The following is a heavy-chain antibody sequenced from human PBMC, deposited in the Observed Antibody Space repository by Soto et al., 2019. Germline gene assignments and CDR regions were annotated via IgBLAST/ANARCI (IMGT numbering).Heavy chain of an antibody. D-gene: IGHD3-22*01. CDR1: GFIFDNYA. Sequence: EVKLLESGGGLVPPGASARLSCITSGFIFDNYAMSWVRQSPGRGLEWVAAISGSGQATYYTQSVQGRFIISRDKSKKTVFLQMHNLRAEDTAVYYCAKGRYFDSSGGCANYWGLGTLVTVSS. CDR3: AKGRYFDSSGGCANY. CDR2: ISGSGQAT. V-gene: IGHV3-23*01. J-gene: IGHJ4*02.